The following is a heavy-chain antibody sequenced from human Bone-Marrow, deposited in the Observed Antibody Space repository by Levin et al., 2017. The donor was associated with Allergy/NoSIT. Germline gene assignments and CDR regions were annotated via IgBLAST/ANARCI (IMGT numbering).Heavy chain of an antibody. D-gene: IGHD3-10*01. CDR3: ARSRLLWFGEFGSTDAFDI. CDR1: GFTFSSYS. CDR2: ISSSSSYI. V-gene: IGHV3-21*01. Sequence: PGGSLRLSCAASGFTFSSYSMNWVRQAPGKGLEWVSSISSSSSYIYYADSVKGRFTISRDNAKNSLYLQMNSLRAEDTAVYYCARSRLLWFGEFGSTDAFDIWGQGTMVTVSS. J-gene: IGHJ3*02.